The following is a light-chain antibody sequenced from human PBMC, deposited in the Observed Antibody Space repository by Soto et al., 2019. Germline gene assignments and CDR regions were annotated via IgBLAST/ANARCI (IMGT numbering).Light chain of an antibody. Sequence: EIVVTKSPITLSLWPGEICTLSLRASQSLTNYYSAWYQQKPGRALRLLIDGASTRATGIPDRFSGSGSGTDFTLTISRLETEDVAVYCCQQYEAGVTFGEGTKVDIK. V-gene: IGKV3-20*01. CDR1: QSLTNYY. J-gene: IGKJ1*01. CDR3: QQYEAGVT. CDR2: GAS.